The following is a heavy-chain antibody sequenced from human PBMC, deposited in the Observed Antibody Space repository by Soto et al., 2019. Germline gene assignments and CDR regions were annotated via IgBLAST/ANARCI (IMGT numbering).Heavy chain of an antibody. D-gene: IGHD6-13*01. CDR1: GYSLTSYW. V-gene: IGHV5-51*01. CDR2: VYPGDSDT. Sequence: ESLKLSCKASGYSLTSYWIGWVRQRPGKGLEWMGIVYPGDSDTRYSPSFRGQVTISVDRSTSTAYLQWSSLKASDTAMYYCTRRAGHIDYWGQATLITVAS. J-gene: IGHJ4*02. CDR3: TRRAGHIDY.